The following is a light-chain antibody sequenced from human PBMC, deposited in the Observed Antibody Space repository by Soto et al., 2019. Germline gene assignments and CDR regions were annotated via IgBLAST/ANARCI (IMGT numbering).Light chain of an antibody. V-gene: IGKV3-11*01. Sequence: EIVLTQSPATLSLSPRERATLSCRASQSVSSYLAWYQQKPGQAPRLLIYDASIRATGIPARLSGSGSGTDFTITISSLEPEDVAVYYWQQRSNWPSFGPGTKVDIK. CDR2: DAS. CDR1: QSVSSY. CDR3: QQRSNWPS. J-gene: IGKJ3*01.